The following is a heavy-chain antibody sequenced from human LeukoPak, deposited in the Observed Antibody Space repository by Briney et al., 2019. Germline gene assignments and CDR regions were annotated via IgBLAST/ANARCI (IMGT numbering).Heavy chain of an antibody. CDR2: INPSGGST. V-gene: IGHV1-46*01. J-gene: IGHJ4*02. Sequence: GASVKVSCKASGYTFTNYYMHWVRQAPGQGLEWMGIINPSGGSTSYAQKFQGRVTMTRDTSTSTVYMELSSLRSEDTAVHYCARVLRYDYVWGSYRYTDPFDYWGQGTLVTVSS. CDR3: ARVLRYDYVWGSYRYTDPFDY. D-gene: IGHD3-16*02. CDR1: GYTFTNYY.